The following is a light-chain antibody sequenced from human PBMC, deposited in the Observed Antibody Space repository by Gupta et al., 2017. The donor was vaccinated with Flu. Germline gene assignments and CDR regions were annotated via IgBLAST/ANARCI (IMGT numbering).Light chain of an antibody. J-gene: IGLJ3*02. CDR2: VNSDGSH. CDR1: SGHSTFA. V-gene: IGLV4-69*01. CDR3: QTWGTGIWM. Sequence: QLALTPSPSASASLGASVQLTCTLTSGHSTFAITWHQQQPEKGPRYLMTVNSDGSHKKGDGIPDRFSGSSSGAERYLTISSLQSEDEADYDCQTWGTGIWMFGGGTKLTVL.